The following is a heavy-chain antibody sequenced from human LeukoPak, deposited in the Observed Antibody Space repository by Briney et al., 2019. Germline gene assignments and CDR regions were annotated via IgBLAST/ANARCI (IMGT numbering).Heavy chain of an antibody. D-gene: IGHD3-3*01. J-gene: IGHJ3*02. CDR1: GFTFSSYS. CDR2: ISSSSSTI. Sequence: GGSLRLSCAASGFTFSSYSMNWVRQAPGKGLEWVSYISSSSSTIYYADSVKGRFTISRDNAKNSLYLQMNSLRAEDTAVYYCARALWSGYYAIYWGAFDIWGQGTMVTVSS. CDR3: ARALWSGYYAIYWGAFDI. V-gene: IGHV3-48*01.